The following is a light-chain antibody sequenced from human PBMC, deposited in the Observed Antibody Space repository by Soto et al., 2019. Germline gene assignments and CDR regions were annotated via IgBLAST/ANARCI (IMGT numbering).Light chain of an antibody. CDR1: NSDVGRYNS. CDR2: AVR. Sequence: QSVLTQPHSVSGSPGQSVTISCTGTNSDVGRYNSVSWYQQLPGKAPQLIISAVRQRPSGVPDRFSGSKSGNTASLTISGLQTDDEADYFCFSYTANDNWVFGGGIKVTVL. J-gene: IGLJ3*02. V-gene: IGLV2-11*01. CDR3: FSYTANDNWV.